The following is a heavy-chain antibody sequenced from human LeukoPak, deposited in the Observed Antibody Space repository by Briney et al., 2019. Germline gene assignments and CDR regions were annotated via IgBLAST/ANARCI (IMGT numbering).Heavy chain of an antibody. D-gene: IGHD5-12*01. J-gene: IGHJ4*02. CDR3: AREAYSGYDFYFDY. CDR2: IGSGGRNI. CDR1: GFTFSNYA. Sequence: GGSLRLSCAASGFTFSNYAMTWVRQAPGRGLEWVSAIGSGGRNIYYADSVKGRFTISRDNAKNSLNLQLNSLRPEDTAVYYCAREAYSGYDFYFDYWGQGTLVTVSS. V-gene: IGHV3-21*06.